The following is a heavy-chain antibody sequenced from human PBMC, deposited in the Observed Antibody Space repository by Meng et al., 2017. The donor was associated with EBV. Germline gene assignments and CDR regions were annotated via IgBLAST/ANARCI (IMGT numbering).Heavy chain of an antibody. CDR2: IHYSGST. D-gene: IGHD2-21*01. CDR1: GDSISDYD. V-gene: IGHV4-59*08. CDR3: ARVNSDCGGVMCYKGWFDP. Sequence: QGPLEESRPGLVKPSETLALTCTVSGDSISDYDWSWIRPPPGKGLEWIGYIHYSGSTYYNPSLKSRITISVDMSRNQFSLRLTSVTSADMAVYYCARVNSDCGGVMCYKGWFDPWGQGTLVTVSS. J-gene: IGHJ5*02.